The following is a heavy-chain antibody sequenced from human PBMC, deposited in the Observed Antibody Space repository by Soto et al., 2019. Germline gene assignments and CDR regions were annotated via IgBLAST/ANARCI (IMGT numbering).Heavy chain of an antibody. Sequence: TGGSLRLSCAASGFTFSDYYMSWIRQAPGKGLEWVSYISSSGSTIYYADSVKGRFTISRDNAKNSLYLQMNSLRAEDTAVYYCARVLDYYDSSGYYYFDYWGQGTLVTVSS. V-gene: IGHV3-11*01. CDR2: ISSSGSTI. CDR3: ARVLDYYDSSGYYYFDY. J-gene: IGHJ4*02. CDR1: GFTFSDYY. D-gene: IGHD3-22*01.